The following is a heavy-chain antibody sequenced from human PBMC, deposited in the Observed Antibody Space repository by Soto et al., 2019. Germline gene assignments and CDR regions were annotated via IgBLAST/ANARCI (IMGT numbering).Heavy chain of an antibody. CDR3: ARDQNVLLWFGELTVYYGMDV. J-gene: IGHJ6*02. CDR2: ISAYNGNT. D-gene: IGHD3-10*01. Sequence: GASVKVSCKASGYTFTSYGISWVRQAPGQGLEWMGWISAYNGNTNYAQKLQGRVTMTTDTSTSTAYMELRSLRSDDTAVYYCARDQNVLLWFGELTVYYGMDVWGQGTTVTVSS. V-gene: IGHV1-18*01. CDR1: GYTFTSYG.